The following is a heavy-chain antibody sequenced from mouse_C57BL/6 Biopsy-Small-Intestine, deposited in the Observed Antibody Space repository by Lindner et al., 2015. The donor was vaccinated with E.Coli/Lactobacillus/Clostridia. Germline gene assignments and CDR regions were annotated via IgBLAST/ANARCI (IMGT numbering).Heavy chain of an antibody. CDR1: GYSFTGYN. J-gene: IGHJ3*01. Sequence: VQLQESGPELVKPGASVKISCKASGYSFTGYNMNWVKQSHGKSLEWIGNINPYSDNTSYSQKFKGKATLTVDKSSSTAYMQLNSLTSADSAVYYCARAGRGFAYWGQGTLVTVSA. V-gene: IGHV1-39*01. CDR2: INPYSDNT. CDR3: ARAGRGFAY.